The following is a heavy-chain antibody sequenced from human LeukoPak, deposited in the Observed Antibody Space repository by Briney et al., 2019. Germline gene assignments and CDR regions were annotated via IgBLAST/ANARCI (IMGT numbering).Heavy chain of an antibody. Sequence: GGSLRLSCAASGYTFNNYGIHWVRQAPGKGLEWVAFIRRDGNSENYAGSVKGRFTISRDNSKNTVYLQMSSLRAEDTAVFYCARDCTLYSNYGCFDYWGQGILVTVSS. V-gene: IGHV3-30*02. J-gene: IGHJ4*02. CDR3: ARDCTLYSNYGCFDY. D-gene: IGHD4-11*01. CDR2: IRRDGNSE. CDR1: GYTFNNYG.